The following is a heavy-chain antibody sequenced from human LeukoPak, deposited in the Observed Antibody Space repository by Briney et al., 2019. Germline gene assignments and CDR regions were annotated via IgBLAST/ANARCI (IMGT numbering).Heavy chain of an antibody. CDR3: ARVFTMVRGVIGAFDI. CDR1: GFTFGSYS. V-gene: IGHV3-21*01. CDR2: ISSSSSYI. J-gene: IGHJ3*02. Sequence: GGSLRLSCAASGFTFGSYSMNWVRQAPGKGLEWVSSISSSSSYIYYADSVKGRFTISRDNAKNSLYLQMNSLRAEDTAVYYCARVFTMVRGVIGAFDIWGQGTMVTVSS. D-gene: IGHD3-10*01.